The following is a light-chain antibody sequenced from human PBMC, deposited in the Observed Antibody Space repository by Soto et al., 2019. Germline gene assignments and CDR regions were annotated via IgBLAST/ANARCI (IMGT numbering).Light chain of an antibody. J-gene: IGKJ1*01. Sequence: DIQLTQSPSSLSASVGDSVTVTCRASQSINSYLNWYQQEPGKAPKLLIYAASSLQSGVPSRFSGSGSGTDFTLTISSLQPEDFATYYCQQSYSTPRTFGQGTRVGIK. CDR2: AAS. V-gene: IGKV1-39*01. CDR1: QSINSY. CDR3: QQSYSTPRT.